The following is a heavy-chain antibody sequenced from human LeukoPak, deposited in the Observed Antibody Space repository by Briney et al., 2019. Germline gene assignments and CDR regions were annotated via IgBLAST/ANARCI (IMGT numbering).Heavy chain of an antibody. CDR2: LSSGSTYI. D-gene: IGHD1-26*01. CDR1: GFTFSSYT. CDR3: AKDGELLKYYFDY. V-gene: IGHV3-21*04. J-gene: IGHJ4*02. Sequence: GGPLRLSCAASGFTFSSYTMNWVRQAPGKGLEWVSSLSSGSTYIYYADSVKGRFTISRDNAKNSLYLQMNSLRAEDTAVYYCAKDGELLKYYFDYWGQGTLVTVSS.